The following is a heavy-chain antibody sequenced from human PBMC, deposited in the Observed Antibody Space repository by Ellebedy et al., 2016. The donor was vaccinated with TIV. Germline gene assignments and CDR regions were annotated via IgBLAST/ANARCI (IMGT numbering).Heavy chain of an antibody. V-gene: IGHV3-21*01. CDR1: GFTFSSYS. Sequence: GESLKISCAASGFTFSSYSMNWFRQAPGKGLEWVSSISSSSSYIYYADSVKGRFTISRDNAKNSLYLQMNSLRAEDTAVYYCARDFGDLPYYYYYGMDVWGQGTTVTVSS. CDR2: ISSSSSYI. CDR3: ARDFGDLPYYYYYGMDV. D-gene: IGHD3-10*01. J-gene: IGHJ6*02.